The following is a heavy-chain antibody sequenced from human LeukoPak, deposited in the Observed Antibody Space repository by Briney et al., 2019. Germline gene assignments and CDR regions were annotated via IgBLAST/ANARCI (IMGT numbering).Heavy chain of an antibody. D-gene: IGHD3-22*01. CDR3: AKDARVVVITPGY. Sequence: GGSLRLSCVASGFTFSSYAMSWVRQAPGKGLEWVSTISGNGGRTYYADSVKGRFTISRDKSKNTLYLQMNSLRADDTAVYYCAKDARVVVITPGYWGQGTLVTVSS. CDR2: ISGNGGRT. V-gene: IGHV3-23*01. CDR1: GFTFSSYA. J-gene: IGHJ4*02.